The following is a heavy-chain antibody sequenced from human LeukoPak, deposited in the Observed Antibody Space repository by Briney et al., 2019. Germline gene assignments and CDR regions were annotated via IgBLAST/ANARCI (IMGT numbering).Heavy chain of an antibody. CDR3: ARAAGGTSRDY. CDR2: INEDGSGR. V-gene: IGHV3-7*01. J-gene: IGHJ4*02. D-gene: IGHD1-26*01. CDR1: GFTFSSYW. Sequence: TGGSLRLSCAVSGFTFSSYWMSLVRQAPGKGLEWLANINEDGSGRFYVDSVKGRLTISRDNARNSLFLQMNSLRAEDTAVYYCARAAGGTSRDYWGQGTLVTVSS.